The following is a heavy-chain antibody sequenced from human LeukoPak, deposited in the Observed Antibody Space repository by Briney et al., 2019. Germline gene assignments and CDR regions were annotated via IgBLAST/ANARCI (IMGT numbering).Heavy chain of an antibody. CDR3: ARVQQMYNWNYRPHGGPYPRIFDP. J-gene: IGHJ5*02. CDR1: GYSISSGYY. D-gene: IGHD1-7*01. V-gene: IGHV4-38-2*02. CDR2: IHYSGST. Sequence: PSETLSLTCSVSGYSISSGYYWGWIRQPPGKGLEWIGSIHYSGSTYYNPSLKSRVTISVDTSKNQFSLKLSSVTAADTAVYYCARVQQMYNWNYRPHGGPYPRIFDPWGQGTLVTVSS.